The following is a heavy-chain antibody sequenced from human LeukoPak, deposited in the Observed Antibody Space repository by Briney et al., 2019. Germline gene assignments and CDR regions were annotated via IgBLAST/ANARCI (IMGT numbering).Heavy chain of an antibody. CDR2: ISTGGGST. V-gene: IGHV3-23*01. CDR3: ARQIGYCSDGNCHFDY. J-gene: IGHJ4*02. CDR1: GFTFSRYA. D-gene: IGHD2-15*01. Sequence: GGSLRLSCATSGFTFSRYAMAWVRQAPGKGLEWVSSISTGGGSTYSADSVKGRFTTSRDKSKNTLFPQMNSLRAEDTAVYHCARQIGYCSDGNCHFDYWGQGTLVTVSS.